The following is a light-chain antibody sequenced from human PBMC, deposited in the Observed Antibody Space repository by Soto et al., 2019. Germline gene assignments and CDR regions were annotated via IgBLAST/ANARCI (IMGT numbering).Light chain of an antibody. CDR2: WAS. CDR3: HQYYSSRKT. CDR1: QSVLSSSNNKNY. Sequence: DIVMTQSPDSLAVSLGERATINCKSSQSVLSSSNNKNYLAWYQQKPGQPPKLLIYWASTRESGVPDRFSGSGSETDFTLTICSLQAVDVAVYYCHQYYSSRKTFGQGTKVEIK. V-gene: IGKV4-1*01. J-gene: IGKJ1*01.